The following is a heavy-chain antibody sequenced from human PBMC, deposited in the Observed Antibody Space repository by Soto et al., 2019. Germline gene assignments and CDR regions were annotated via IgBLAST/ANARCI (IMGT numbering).Heavy chain of an antibody. CDR1: GFTFSSYA. Sequence: EVQLLESGGGLVQPGGSLRLSCAASGFTFSSYAMSWVRQAPGKGLEWVSAISGSGGSTYYADSVKGRFTISRYNSKNRLYMQMNSLRDEDTAVYYCARGLHIVVVVAATHEEVRNFDLWRRGTLVAVSS. V-gene: IGHV3-23*01. CDR3: ARGLHIVVVVAATHEEVRNFDL. J-gene: IGHJ2*01. D-gene: IGHD2-15*01. CDR2: ISGSGGST.